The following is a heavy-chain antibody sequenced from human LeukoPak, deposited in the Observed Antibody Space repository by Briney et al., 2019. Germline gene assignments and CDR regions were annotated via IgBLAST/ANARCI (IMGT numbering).Heavy chain of an antibody. Sequence: SETLSLTCTVSGGSISSYYWSWIRQPPGKGLEWIGYIYYSGSTNYNPSLKSRVTISVDTSKNQFSLKLSSVTAADTAVYYCARGVISSVDYWGQGTLVTVSS. CDR2: IYYSGST. CDR1: GGSISSYY. V-gene: IGHV4-59*12. CDR3: ARGVISSVDY. D-gene: IGHD3-10*01. J-gene: IGHJ4*02.